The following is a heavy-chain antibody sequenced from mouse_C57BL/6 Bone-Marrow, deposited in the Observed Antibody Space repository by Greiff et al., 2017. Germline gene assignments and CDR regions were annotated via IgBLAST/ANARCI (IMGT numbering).Heavy chain of an antibody. D-gene: IGHD2-4*01. CDR3: ARRGINYDYDYYFDY. Sequence: VQLKESVAELVRPGASVTLSCTASGFNIKNTYMHWVKQRPEQGLEWIGRIDPANGNTKYAPKFQGKATITADTSSNTAYLQLSSLTSEDTAIYYCARRGINYDYDYYFDYGGQGTTLTVSS. J-gene: IGHJ2*01. V-gene: IGHV14-3*01. CDR1: GFNIKNTY. CDR2: IDPANGNT.